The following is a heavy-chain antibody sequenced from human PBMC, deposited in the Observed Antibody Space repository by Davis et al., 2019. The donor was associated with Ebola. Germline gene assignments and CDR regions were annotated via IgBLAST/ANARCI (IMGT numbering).Heavy chain of an antibody. D-gene: IGHD3-10*01. Sequence: SLKISCAASGFTFDDYAMHWVRQAPGKGLEWVSGISWNSGSIGYVDSVKGRFTISRDNSKNTLYLQMNSLRAEDTAVYYCASYYYGSGSYFFHYYYGMDVWGQGTTVTVSS. J-gene: IGHJ6*02. CDR3: ASYYYGSGSYFFHYYYGMDV. CDR1: GFTFDDYA. CDR2: ISWNSGSI. V-gene: IGHV3-9*01.